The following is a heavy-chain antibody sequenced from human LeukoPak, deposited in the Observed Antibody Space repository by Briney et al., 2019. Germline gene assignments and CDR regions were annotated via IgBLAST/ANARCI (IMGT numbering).Heavy chain of an antibody. D-gene: IGHD3-22*01. CDR1: GFTFSSYS. J-gene: IGHJ3*02. CDR2: ISSSSSYI. V-gene: IGHV3-21*01. Sequence: PGGSLRLSCAASGFTFSSYSMNWVRQAPGKGLEWVSSISSSSSYIYYADSVKGRFTISRDNAKNSLYLQMNSLRAEDTAVYYCARSYYDSSGYPDAFDIWGQGTMVTVSS. CDR3: ARSYYDSSGYPDAFDI.